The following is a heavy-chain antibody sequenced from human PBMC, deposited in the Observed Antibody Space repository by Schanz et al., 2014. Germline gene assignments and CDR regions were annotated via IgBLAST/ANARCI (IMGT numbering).Heavy chain of an antibody. CDR1: RSTFSSYT. Sequence: QVQLVQSGAEVKKPGASVKVSCKASRSTFSSYTISWVRRARGQGLEWLGWMNPNSGNPGFAQKFRGRVTMTRNTSMSTAYMELRSLRSDDTAVYYCARGGYSSGWYDRDIAHFDYWGQGTLVTVSS. D-gene: IGHD6-19*01. V-gene: IGHV1-8*02. CDR2: MNPNSGNP. J-gene: IGHJ4*02. CDR3: ARGGYSSGWYDRDIAHFDY.